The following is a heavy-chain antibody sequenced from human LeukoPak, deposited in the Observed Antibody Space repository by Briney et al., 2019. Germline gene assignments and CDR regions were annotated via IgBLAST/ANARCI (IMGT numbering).Heavy chain of an antibody. V-gene: IGHV3-48*03. CDR3: AELGITIIGGV. CDR2: ISSSGSTI. Sequence: PGGSLRLSCAASGLTFSSYEMNWVRQAAGKGLEWVSYISSSGSTIYYADSVKGRFTISRDNAKNSLYLQMNSLRAEDTAVYYCAELGITIIGGVWGKGTTVTISS. CDR1: GLTFSSYE. D-gene: IGHD3-10*02. J-gene: IGHJ6*04.